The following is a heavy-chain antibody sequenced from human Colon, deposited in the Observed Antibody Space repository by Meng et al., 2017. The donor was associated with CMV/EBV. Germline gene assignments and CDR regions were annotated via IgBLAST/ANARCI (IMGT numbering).Heavy chain of an antibody. CDR2: IHPNGGAP. J-gene: IGHJ4*02. CDR1: GYTFTDYY. CDR3: AKDGSQMIHFDY. Sequence: ASAKVSCKASGYTFTDYYIHWVRQAPGQGLEWLAWIHPNGGAPNYAPKFQGRVTVTRDTSINTVYLELDSLISDDTAIYYCAKDGSQMIHFDYWGQGTPVTVSS. D-gene: IGHD2-15*01. V-gene: IGHV1-2*02.